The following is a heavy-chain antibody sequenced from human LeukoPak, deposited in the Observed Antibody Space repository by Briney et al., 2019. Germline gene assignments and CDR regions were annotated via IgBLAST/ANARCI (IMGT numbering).Heavy chain of an antibody. J-gene: IGHJ3*02. CDR2: ISSSGSTI. CDR3: ARDLYELGYSYGYVYDAFDI. D-gene: IGHD5-18*01. V-gene: IGHV3-11*01. Sequence: GGSLRLSCAASGFTFSDYYMSWIRQAPGKGLEWVSYISSSGSTIYYADSVKGRFTISRDNAKNSLYLQMNSLRAEDTAVYYCARDLYELGYSYGYVYDAFDIWGQGTMVTVSS. CDR1: GFTFSDYY.